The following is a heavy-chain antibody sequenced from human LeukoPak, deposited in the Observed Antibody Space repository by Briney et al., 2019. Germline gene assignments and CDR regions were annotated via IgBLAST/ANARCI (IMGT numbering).Heavy chain of an antibody. CDR1: GYTLTELS. J-gene: IGHJ6*03. CDR3: ARDLANPVVAAKEFYYYYYMDV. Sequence: ASVKVSCKVSGYTLTELSMHWVRQAPGKGLEWMGGFDPEDGETIYAQKFQGRVTMTEDTSTDTAYMELSSLRSEDTAVYCCARDLANPVVAAKEFYYYYYMDVWGKGTTVTVTS. V-gene: IGHV1-24*01. D-gene: IGHD2-15*01. CDR2: FDPEDGET.